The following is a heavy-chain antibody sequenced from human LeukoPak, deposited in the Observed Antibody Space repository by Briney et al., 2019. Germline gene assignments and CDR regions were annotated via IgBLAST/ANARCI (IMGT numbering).Heavy chain of an antibody. V-gene: IGHV1-2*02. Sequence: ASVKVSCKASGYTFTGYYMHWARQAPGQGLEWIGWINPNSGGTNYAQKFQGRVTMTRDTSISTAYMELSRLRSDDTAVYYCARDPRRYCSSTSCSSYYYMDVWGKGTTVTVSS. CDR1: GYTFTGYY. CDR3: ARDPRRYCSSTSCSSYYYMDV. J-gene: IGHJ6*03. CDR2: INPNSGGT. D-gene: IGHD2-2*01.